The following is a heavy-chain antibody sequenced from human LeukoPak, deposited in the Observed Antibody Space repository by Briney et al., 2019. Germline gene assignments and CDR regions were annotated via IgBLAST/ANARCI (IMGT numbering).Heavy chain of an antibody. CDR2: ISGSGGST. D-gene: IGHD3-22*01. Sequence: GGSLRLSCAASGFSFSTHAMSWVRQAPGKGREWVSAISGSGGSTYYADSVKGRFTISRDNSKNTLYLQMNSLRAEDTAVYYCAKDGGYYDSSGFGDFDYWGQGTLVTVSS. J-gene: IGHJ4*02. CDR1: GFSFSTHA. V-gene: IGHV3-23*01. CDR3: AKDGGYYDSSGFGDFDY.